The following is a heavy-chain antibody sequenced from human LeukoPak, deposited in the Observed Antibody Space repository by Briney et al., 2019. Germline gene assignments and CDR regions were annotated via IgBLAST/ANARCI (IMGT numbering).Heavy chain of an antibody. J-gene: IGHJ5*02. CDR2: ISSSSSYI. Sequence: TGGSLRLSCAASGFTFSSYSMNWVRQAPGKGLEWVSSISSSSSYIYYADSVKGRFTISRDNSKNTLYLQMNGLRAEDTAVYYCARNNWFDAWGQGTLVTVSS. V-gene: IGHV3-21*04. CDR3: ARNNWFDA. CDR1: GFTFSSYS.